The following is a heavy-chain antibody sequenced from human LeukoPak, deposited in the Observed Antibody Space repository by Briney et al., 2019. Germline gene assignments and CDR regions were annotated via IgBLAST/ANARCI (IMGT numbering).Heavy chain of an antibody. D-gene: IGHD2-2*02. J-gene: IGHJ3*02. CDR3: AKDIPGAFDI. CDR2: INSDGSST. V-gene: IGHV3-74*01. CDR1: GFTFSSYW. Sequence: GGSLRLSCAASGFTFSSYWMHWVRQAPGKGLVWVSLINSDGSSTTYADSVRGRFTISRDNAKNTLYLQMNSLRAEDTAVYYCAKDIPGAFDIWGQGTMVTVSS.